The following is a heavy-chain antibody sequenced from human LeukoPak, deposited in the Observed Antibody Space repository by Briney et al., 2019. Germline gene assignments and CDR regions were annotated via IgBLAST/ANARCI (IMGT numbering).Heavy chain of an antibody. CDR2: IYYSGST. Sequence: SETLSLTCTVSGGSISSYYWSWIRQPPGKGLEWIGYIYYSGSTNYNPSLKSRVTISVDTSKNQFSLKLSSVTAADTAVYYCARISRGGYSGGWYYFDYWGQGTLVTVSS. V-gene: IGHV4-59*01. CDR1: GGSISSYY. J-gene: IGHJ4*02. CDR3: ARISRGGYSGGWYYFDY. D-gene: IGHD6-19*01.